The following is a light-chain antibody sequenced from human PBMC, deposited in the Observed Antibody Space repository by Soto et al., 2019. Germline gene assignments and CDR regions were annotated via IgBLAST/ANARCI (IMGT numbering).Light chain of an antibody. CDR3: QAYDYSLTASV. CDR1: RSNIGEKS. Sequence: QSVLTQPPSASGTPGQRVTISCSGSRSNIGEKSLYWYQQVPGTAPKLVIFGNRNRPSGVPERFSGSKSGTSASLAITGLQAEDEADYYCQAYDYSLTASVFGGGTKLTVL. CDR2: GNR. V-gene: IGLV1-44*01. J-gene: IGLJ3*02.